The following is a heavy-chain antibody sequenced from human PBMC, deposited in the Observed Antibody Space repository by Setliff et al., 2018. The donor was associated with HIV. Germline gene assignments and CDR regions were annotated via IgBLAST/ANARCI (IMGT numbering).Heavy chain of an antibody. Sequence: SGPTLVNPTQTLTLTCTFSGFSLSTSGMCVSWIRQPPGKALEWLARIDWDDDKYYSTSLKTRLTISKDTSNNQVVLKLTNMEPVDSATYYCAHRVTDPVPYYDSSGYFDYWGRGTLVTVSS. CDR2: IDWDDDK. D-gene: IGHD3-22*01. CDR1: GFSLSTSGMC. J-gene: IGHJ4*02. CDR3: AHRVTDPVPYYDSSGYFDY. V-gene: IGHV2-70*12.